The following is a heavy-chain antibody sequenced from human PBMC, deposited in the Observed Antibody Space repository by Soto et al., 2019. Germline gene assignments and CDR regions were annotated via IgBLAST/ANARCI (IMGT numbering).Heavy chain of an antibody. J-gene: IGHJ6*02. CDR3: ARTFCSTTSCQAHGMDV. D-gene: IGHD2-2*01. CDR2: LYYTGTT. CDR1: GDSVSSGSYY. V-gene: IGHV4-61*01. Sequence: QVQLQESGPGLVKPSETLSLTCTVSGDSVSSGSYYWTWIRQPPGKGLEWIGYLYYTGTTNYNPSLKSRVTMSLDTSSNQFSLRLSSVNAADTAVYFCARTFCSTTSCQAHGMDVWGQGTSVTVSS.